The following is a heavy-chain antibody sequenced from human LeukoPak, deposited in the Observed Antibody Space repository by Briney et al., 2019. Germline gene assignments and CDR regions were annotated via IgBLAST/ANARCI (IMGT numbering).Heavy chain of an antibody. Sequence: GASVKVSCKASGYTFSSHGISWVRQAPGQGLECMGWISAYNGNTNYAQKFQGRVTMTTDTSTSTAYMELRSLRSDDTAVYYCARRASSTSFLDAFDIWGQGTMVTVSS. J-gene: IGHJ3*02. V-gene: IGHV1-18*01. CDR2: ISAYNGNT. D-gene: IGHD2-2*01. CDR3: ARRASSTSFLDAFDI. CDR1: GYTFSSHG.